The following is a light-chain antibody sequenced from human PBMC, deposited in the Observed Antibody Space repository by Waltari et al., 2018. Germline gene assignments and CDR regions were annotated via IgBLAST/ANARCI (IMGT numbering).Light chain of an antibody. CDR1: HSVTSRD. J-gene: IGKJ4*01. V-gene: IGKV3-20*01. CDR2: GAS. Sequence: DIVLTQSPGTLSLSPGEIASLSCSTSHSVTSRDLAWYQQKPGQAPRLLVYGASSRATGIPDRFGGSGSGTDFTLTISRLEPEDSAVYFCQHYDRSPVTFGGGTKVEIK. CDR3: QHYDRSPVT.